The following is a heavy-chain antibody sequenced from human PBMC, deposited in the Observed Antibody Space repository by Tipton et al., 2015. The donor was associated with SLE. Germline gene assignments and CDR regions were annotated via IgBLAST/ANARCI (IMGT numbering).Heavy chain of an antibody. CDR1: GYTFTNYG. D-gene: IGHD2-21*01. V-gene: IGHV1-18*04. CDR3: ARVAFCGDDCWDYFDY. J-gene: IGHJ4*02. CDR2: ISIYNGNT. Sequence: QVQLVQSGAEVKKAGASVKVSCKASGYTFTNYGISWVRQAPGQGLEWMGWISIYNGNTNYAQKFQGRVTMNTDTSTSTAYMELTSLRSDDTAVYYCARVAFCGDDCWDYFDYWGQGTLVTVSS.